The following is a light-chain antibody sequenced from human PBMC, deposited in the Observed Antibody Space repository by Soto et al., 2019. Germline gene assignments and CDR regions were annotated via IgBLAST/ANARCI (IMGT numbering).Light chain of an antibody. CDR2: EVT. Sequence: QSVLTQPASVSGSPGQSITISCTGTSSDVGSHNFVSWYQQRPGKAPKLMIYEVTNRPSGVSNRFSGSKSGNTASLIISGLQAEDEADYYCSSFTGSSALYVFGNGTKLTVL. CDR1: SSDVGSHNF. CDR3: SSFTGSSALYV. J-gene: IGLJ1*01. V-gene: IGLV2-14*02.